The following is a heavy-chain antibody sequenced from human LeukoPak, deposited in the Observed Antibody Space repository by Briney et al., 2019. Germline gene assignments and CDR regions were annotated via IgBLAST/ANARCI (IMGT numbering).Heavy chain of an antibody. D-gene: IGHD2-2*01. V-gene: IGHV4-59*01. CDR1: GASISSYY. J-gene: IGHJ3*02. CDR2: IYYSGST. CDR3: ASHYCSSTSCPRLDAFDI. Sequence: SETLSLTCTVSGASISSYYWSWIRQPPGKGLEWIVYIYYSGSTNYNPSLKSRVTISVDTSKNQFSLKLSSVTAADTAVYYCASHYCSSTSCPRLDAFDIWGQGTMVTVSS.